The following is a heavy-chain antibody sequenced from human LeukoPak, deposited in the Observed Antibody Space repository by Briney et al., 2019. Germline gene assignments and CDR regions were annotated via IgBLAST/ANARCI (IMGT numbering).Heavy chain of an antibody. J-gene: IGHJ4*02. CDR1: EFPFSSYV. V-gene: IGHV3-74*03. D-gene: IGHD4-11*01. CDR3: ARDRDYIFSDY. CDR2: ISHDGRSR. Sequence: GGSLRLSCAASEFPFSSYVMHWVRQVPGKGLVWVSRISHDGRSRTYADSVKGRFTISRDNAENTLYLQMNSLRVEDTAVYFCARDRDYIFSDYWGQGALVTVSS.